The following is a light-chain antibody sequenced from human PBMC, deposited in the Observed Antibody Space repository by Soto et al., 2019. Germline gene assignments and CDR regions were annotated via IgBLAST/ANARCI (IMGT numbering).Light chain of an antibody. V-gene: IGKV4-1*01. CDR3: QQYFSTPT. CDR1: QSVLSSSNNKNY. CDR2: WAS. Sequence: DIVMTQSPDSLAVSLGERATINCRSGQSVLSSSNNKNYLAWYQQKPGQPPKLLIYWASTRESGVPDRFSGSGSGTDFTLTISSLQAEDVALYYCQQYFSTPTFGQGTKVDI. J-gene: IGKJ1*01.